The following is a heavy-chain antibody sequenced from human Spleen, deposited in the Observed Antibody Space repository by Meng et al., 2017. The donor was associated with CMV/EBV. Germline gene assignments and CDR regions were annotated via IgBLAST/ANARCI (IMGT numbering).Heavy chain of an antibody. D-gene: IGHD1-1*01. Sequence: SETLSLTCTVSGGSISSGGYYWSWIRQSPDKGLEWIGDISHSGSTNYVPSLKSRVTISVDTSNSQFSLKLTSVTAADTAVYYCARGRTDFDSWGQGSQVTVSS. CDR2: ISHSGST. V-gene: IGHV4-61*08. CDR3: ARGRTDFDS. J-gene: IGHJ4*02. CDR1: GGSISSGGYY.